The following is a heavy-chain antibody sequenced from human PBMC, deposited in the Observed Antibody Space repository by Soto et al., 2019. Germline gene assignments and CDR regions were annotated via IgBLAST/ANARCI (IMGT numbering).Heavy chain of an antibody. CDR2: IFYLGSS. CDR3: ARHSLALRKNNWFDH. Sequence: DTLSLTCTVSGDSIISSDFYWGWVRQPPGKGLEWIGSIFYLGSSYYNPSLKSRVTMSVDTSKNQFSLRLRSVTAADTALYFCARHSLALRKNNWFDHWGQGIMVTVSS. J-gene: IGHJ5*02. V-gene: IGHV4-39*01. CDR1: GDSIISSDFY. D-gene: IGHD3-3*02.